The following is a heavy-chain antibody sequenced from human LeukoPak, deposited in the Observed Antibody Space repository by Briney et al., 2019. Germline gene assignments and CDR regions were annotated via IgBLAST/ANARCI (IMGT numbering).Heavy chain of an antibody. CDR3: ARVGASSGWTSYYYGMDV. D-gene: IGHD6-19*01. Sequence: GGSLTLSCAASGFTFSSYSMNWVRQAPGKGLEWVSSISSSSSYIYYADSVKGRFTISRDNAKNSLYLQMNSLRAEDTAVYYCARVGASSGWTSYYYGMDVWGQGTTVTVSS. CDR2: ISSSSSYI. J-gene: IGHJ6*02. CDR1: GFTFSSYS. V-gene: IGHV3-21*01.